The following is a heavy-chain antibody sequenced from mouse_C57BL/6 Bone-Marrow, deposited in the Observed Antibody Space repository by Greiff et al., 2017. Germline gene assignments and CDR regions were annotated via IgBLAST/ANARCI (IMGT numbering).Heavy chain of an antibody. CDR3: ARGRDNYGNHGEFDY. V-gene: IGHV1-9*01. CDR2: ILPSNGGP. CDR1: GYTFTGYW. J-gene: IGHJ2*01. D-gene: IGHD2-1*01. Sequence: VQLQQPGTELMKPGASVKLSCKASGYTFTGYWLEWVKQRPGHGLELIGEILPSNGGPNYNEKFKSKATLTADTSSNTAYMQLSSLTTEHSSIYSAARGRDNYGNHGEFDYGGQGTTLTVSA.